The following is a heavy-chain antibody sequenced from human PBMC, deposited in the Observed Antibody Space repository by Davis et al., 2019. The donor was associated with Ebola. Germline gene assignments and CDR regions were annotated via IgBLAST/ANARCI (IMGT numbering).Heavy chain of an antibody. CDR1: GYTFTSYY. V-gene: IGHV1-46*01. Sequence: ASVKVSCKASGYTFTSYYMHWVRQAPGQGLEWMGIINPSGGSTSYAQKFQGRVTMTRDTSTGTVYMELSSLRSEDTAVYYCARESLSGYDFRGAFDIWGQGTMVTVSS. CDR2: INPSGGST. J-gene: IGHJ3*02. CDR3: ARESLSGYDFRGAFDI. D-gene: IGHD5-12*01.